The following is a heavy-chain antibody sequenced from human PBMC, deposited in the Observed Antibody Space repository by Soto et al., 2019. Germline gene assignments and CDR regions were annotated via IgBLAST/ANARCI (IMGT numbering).Heavy chain of an antibody. Sequence: EVQLLESGGGLVQPGGSLRLSCAASGFTFNSYAMSWVRQAPGKGLEWVSAICGSGGSTYYADSVKGRFTISRDNSKNSLYRQMNSLRAQDTAVYYCAKISWYPSDPPRGGMDVWGQGTTVTVSS. V-gene: IGHV3-23*01. CDR2: ICGSGGST. J-gene: IGHJ6*02. CDR1: GFTFNSYA. D-gene: IGHD3-10*01. CDR3: AKISWYPSDPPRGGMDV.